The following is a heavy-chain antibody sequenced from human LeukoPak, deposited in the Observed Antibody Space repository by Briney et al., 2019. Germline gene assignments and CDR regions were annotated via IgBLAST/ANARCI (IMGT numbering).Heavy chain of an antibody. CDR3: TTRGHLRGIDH. J-gene: IGHJ4*02. D-gene: IGHD3-10*01. V-gene: IGHV3-15*01. CDR2: IQSKPDGGTA. Sequence: GGSLRLSCAASGFTFSKAWMNWVRQAPGKGLEWVGHIQSKPDGGTADYAAPVKGRFTISRDDSKNTLYLVINSLKTEDTAVYYCTTRGHLRGIDHWGQGTLLTVSA. CDR1: GFTFSKAW.